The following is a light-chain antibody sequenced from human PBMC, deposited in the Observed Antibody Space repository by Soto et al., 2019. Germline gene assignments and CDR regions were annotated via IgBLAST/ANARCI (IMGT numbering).Light chain of an antibody. V-gene: IGKV3-20*01. CDR1: QSISSSF. CDR2: GAS. CDR3: QQYGSSPPLT. J-gene: IGKJ4*01. Sequence: EFVLTQSPGKLSLSPGERATLSCRASQSISSSFLAWYQQKPGQAPRLLIYGASSRGTGIPDRFSGSGSGTDFTLTISRLEPEDFAVYYWQQYGSSPPLTCGGGTNVEIK.